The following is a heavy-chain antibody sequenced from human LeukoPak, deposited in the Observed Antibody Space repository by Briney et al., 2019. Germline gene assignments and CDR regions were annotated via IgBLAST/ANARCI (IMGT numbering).Heavy chain of an antibody. CDR3: ARVSPNTVTTLQYFDY. Sequence: TGGSLRLSCAASGFTFSSYEMNWVRQAPGKGLEWVSYTISRDNAKNSLYLQMNSLRAEDTAVYYCARVSPNTVTTLQYFDYWGQGTLVTVSS. J-gene: IGHJ4*02. CDR1: GFTFSSYE. V-gene: IGHV3-48*03. D-gene: IGHD4-17*01.